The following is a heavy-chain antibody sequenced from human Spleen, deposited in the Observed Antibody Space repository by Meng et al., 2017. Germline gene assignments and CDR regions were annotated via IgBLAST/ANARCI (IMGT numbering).Heavy chain of an antibody. CDR3: ARRGVATYGY. D-gene: IGHD2-15*01. CDR1: GYSISSGYY. CDR2: IYHSGST. Sequence: SETLSLTCAVSGYSISSGYYWGWIRQPPGKGLEWIGSIYHSGSTYYNPSLKSRVTISVDTSKNQFSLKLSSVTAADTAVYYCARRGVATYGYWGQGTLVTVSS. J-gene: IGHJ4*02. V-gene: IGHV4-38-2*01.